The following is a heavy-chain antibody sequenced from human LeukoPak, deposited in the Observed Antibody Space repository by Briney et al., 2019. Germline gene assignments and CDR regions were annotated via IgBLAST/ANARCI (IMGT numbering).Heavy chain of an antibody. Sequence: PGGSLRLSCAASGFNFSTYTMNWVRQAPGKGLEWLSYITSSSNSIYYADSVKGRFTISRGNAKNSLYLQMDSLRAEDTAVYYCARASSGYGFYSNYWGQGTLVTVSS. CDR3: ARASSGYGFYSNY. V-gene: IGHV3-48*01. CDR1: GFNFSTYT. CDR2: ITSSSNSI. D-gene: IGHD3-22*01. J-gene: IGHJ4*02.